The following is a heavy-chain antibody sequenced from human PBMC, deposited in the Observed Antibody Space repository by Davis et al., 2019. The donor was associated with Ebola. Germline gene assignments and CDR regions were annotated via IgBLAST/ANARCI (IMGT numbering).Heavy chain of an antibody. V-gene: IGHV4-34*01. Sequence: SETLSLTCAVNGGSSARYFCPWVRQPPGKGLEWIGEINHSGSTNYNPSLKSRVTISVDTSKNQFSLKLSSVTAAETAVYYCARGTMVRGVKLAYWGQGTLVTVSS. J-gene: IGHJ4*02. CDR3: ARGTMVRGVKLAY. D-gene: IGHD3-10*01. CDR2: INHSGST. CDR1: GGSSARYF.